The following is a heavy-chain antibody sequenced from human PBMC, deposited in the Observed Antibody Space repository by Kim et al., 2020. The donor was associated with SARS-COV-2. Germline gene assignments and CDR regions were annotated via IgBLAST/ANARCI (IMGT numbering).Heavy chain of an antibody. CDR2: IYYSGST. J-gene: IGHJ2*01. D-gene: IGHD3-22*01. CDR1: GGSISSSSYY. V-gene: IGHV4-39*01. CDR3: ARRVVIHWYFDL. Sequence: SETLSLTCTVSGGSISSSSYYWGWIRQPPGKGLEWIGSIYYSGSTYYNPSLKSRVPISVDTSKNQFSLKLSSVTAADTAVYYCARRVVIHWYFDLWGRGTLVTVSS.